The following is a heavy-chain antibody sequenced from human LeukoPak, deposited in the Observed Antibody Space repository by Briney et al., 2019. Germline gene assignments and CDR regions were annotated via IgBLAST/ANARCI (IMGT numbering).Heavy chain of an antibody. D-gene: IGHD6-13*01. CDR1: GYTFTGYY. CDR2: INPNSGGT. CDR3: ARAGWFWYGYSSSWYDYYYYMDV. J-gene: IGHJ6*03. V-gene: IGHV1-2*02. Sequence: VASVKVSCKASGYTFTGYYMHWVRQAPGQGLEWMGWINPNSGGTNYAQKFQGRVTMTRDTSISAAYMELSRLRSDDTAVYYCARAGWFWYGYSSSWYDYYYYMDVWGKGTTVTVSS.